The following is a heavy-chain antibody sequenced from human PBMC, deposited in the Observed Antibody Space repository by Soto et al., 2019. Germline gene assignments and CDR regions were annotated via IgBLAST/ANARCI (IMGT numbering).Heavy chain of an antibody. CDR3: ARFGSIAVTRFDY. Sequence: QVQLQESGPGLVKPSETLSLTCTVSGGSISSNYWNWIRQPPGKGLEWIGYIYSSGSTNYNPSLKSRLTMSVDTSKNQFSLNLTSVTAADTAVYYCARFGSIAVTRFDYWGQGVLVTVSS. CDR1: GGSISSNY. CDR2: IYSSGST. D-gene: IGHD6-19*01. J-gene: IGHJ4*02. V-gene: IGHV4-59*08.